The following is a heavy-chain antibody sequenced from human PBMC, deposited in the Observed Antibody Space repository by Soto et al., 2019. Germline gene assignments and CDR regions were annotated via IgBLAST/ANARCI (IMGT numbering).Heavy chain of an antibody. V-gene: IGHV4-59*08. CDR3: AEHYPIGTNGTSFDY. J-gene: IGHJ4*02. Sequence: QVQLQESGPGLVKPSETLSLTCTVSDGSISSYYWGWIRQPPGKGLEWIGYIFYTGSTNYNPSLKGRSPIQVTPPKNQFPLNRTSVTAADTAVYYCAEHYPIGTNGTSFDYWAREPWSPSPQ. CDR2: IFYTGST. CDR1: DGSISSYY. D-gene: IGHD1-1*01.